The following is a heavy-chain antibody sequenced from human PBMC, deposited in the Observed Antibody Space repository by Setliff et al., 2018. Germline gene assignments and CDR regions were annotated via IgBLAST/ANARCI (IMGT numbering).Heavy chain of an antibody. Sequence: SETLSLTCAVSGYSISSGYYWGWIRQPPGKGLEWIGEINHSGSTNYNPSLKSRVTISVDTSKNQFSLKLSSVTAADTAVYYCATLLANYGSGMDVWGQGTTVTVSS. CDR3: ATLLANYGSGMDV. CDR1: GYSISSGYY. J-gene: IGHJ6*02. CDR2: INHSGST. D-gene: IGHD3-10*01. V-gene: IGHV4-38-2*01.